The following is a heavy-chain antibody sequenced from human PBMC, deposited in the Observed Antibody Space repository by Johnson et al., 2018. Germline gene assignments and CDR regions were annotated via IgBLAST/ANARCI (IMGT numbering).Heavy chain of an antibody. V-gene: IGHV3-7*01. Sequence: VQLQESGGGLVQPGGSLRLSCAASGFTFSSYWMSWVRQAPGKGLEWVANIKQDGSEKYYVDSVKGRFTISRDNAKNSLYLQMNSLRAEDTAVYYCTLGYCSSTSCYYYYYYYMDVWGKGTTVTVSS. CDR2: IKQDGSEK. CDR1: GFTFSSYW. J-gene: IGHJ6*03. CDR3: TLGYCSSTSCYYYYYYYMDV. D-gene: IGHD2-2*01.